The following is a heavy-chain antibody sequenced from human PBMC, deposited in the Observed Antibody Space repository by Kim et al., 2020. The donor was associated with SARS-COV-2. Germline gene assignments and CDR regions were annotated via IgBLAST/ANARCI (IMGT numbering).Heavy chain of an antibody. D-gene: IGHD2-2*01. V-gene: IGHV3-23*01. Sequence: GGSLRLSCAASGFTFSTYAMSWVRLAPGKGLEWVSSISGGGTNTYYSDSVKGRFTISRDNSRNTLYLQMNSLRAEDTAVYYCARGGFCSTTTCDVTPFD. J-gene: IGHJ4*01. CDR3: ARGGFCSTTTCDVTPFD. CDR2: ISGGGTNT. CDR1: GFTFSTYA.